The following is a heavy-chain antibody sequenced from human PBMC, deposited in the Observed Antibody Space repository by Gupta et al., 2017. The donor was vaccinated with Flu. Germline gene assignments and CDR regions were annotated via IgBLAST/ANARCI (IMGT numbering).Heavy chain of an antibody. CDR1: GYTFTDYY. Sequence: KVKKPGASVKVSCKASGYTFTDYYIHWVRQAPGQGLEWMGRINPHSGSRNYQQKFQGRVTITEDSSLSTAYMELSRLRSDDTAVYYCAREKFCHTTSCYRYFDPWGQGTLVTVSS. J-gene: IGHJ5*02. CDR3: AREKFCHTTSCYRYFDP. V-gene: IGHV1-2*06. CDR2: INPHSGSR. D-gene: IGHD2-2*02.